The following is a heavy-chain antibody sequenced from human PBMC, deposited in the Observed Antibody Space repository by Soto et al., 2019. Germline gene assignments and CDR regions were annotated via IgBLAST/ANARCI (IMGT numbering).Heavy chain of an antibody. CDR3: ARGSISFYDISWWD. Sequence: EASVKVSCKASGYTFTSYDINWVRQATGQGLEWMGWMNPNSGNTGYAQKFQGRVTMTRNTSISTAYMELSSLRSEDTAVYYCARGSISFYDISWWDWGQGTLVTVSS. V-gene: IGHV1-8*01. D-gene: IGHD3-9*01. J-gene: IGHJ4*02. CDR2: MNPNSGNT. CDR1: GYTFTSYD.